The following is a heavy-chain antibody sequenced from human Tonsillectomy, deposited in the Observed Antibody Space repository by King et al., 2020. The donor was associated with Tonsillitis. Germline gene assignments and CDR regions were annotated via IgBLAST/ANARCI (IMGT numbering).Heavy chain of an antibody. Sequence: QLQESGPGLVKPSETLSLTCTVSGVSITTTNYFWAWIRQPPGKGLEWIGFVSYSGNTYYNPSLKSRVTMSMDTSNNQFSLRLSAVTATDTAVYYCARQISDTSNSDYWGQGTLVTVSS. V-gene: IGHV4-39*01. J-gene: IGHJ4*02. CDR2: VSYSGNT. CDR3: ARQISDTSNSDY. CDR1: GVSITTTNYF. D-gene: IGHD1-26*01.